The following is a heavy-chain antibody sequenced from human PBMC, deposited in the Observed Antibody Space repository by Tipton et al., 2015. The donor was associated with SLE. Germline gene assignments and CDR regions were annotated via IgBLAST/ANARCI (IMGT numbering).Heavy chain of an antibody. J-gene: IGHJ3*01. CDR3: ARGVAYYFDSGAFDV. V-gene: IGHV4-4*02. CDR2: IYHSGST. Sequence: TLSLTCAVSGGSISSGNWWIWVRQPPGKGLEWIGEIYHSGSTNYNPSLKSRVTISVDKSKNHFSLELSSVTAADTAVYYCARGVAYYFDSGAFDVWGQGTMVTVSS. CDR1: GGSISSGNW. D-gene: IGHD3-22*01.